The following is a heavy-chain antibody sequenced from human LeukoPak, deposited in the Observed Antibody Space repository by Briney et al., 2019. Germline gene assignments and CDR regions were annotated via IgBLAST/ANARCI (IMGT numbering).Heavy chain of an antibody. D-gene: IGHD3-3*01. CDR2: ISYDGSNE. CDR3: AGYDFWTGYQVAPFDASDI. J-gene: IGHJ3*02. Sequence: GGSLRLSCAASGFTFSTYAMHWVRQAPGKGLEWVALISYDGSNEYYADFVKGRFTISRDNSKKTLYLQMNSLRPEDTAVYYCAGYDFWTGYQVAPFDASDIWGQGTVVIVSS. CDR1: GFTFSTYA. V-gene: IGHV3-30-3*01.